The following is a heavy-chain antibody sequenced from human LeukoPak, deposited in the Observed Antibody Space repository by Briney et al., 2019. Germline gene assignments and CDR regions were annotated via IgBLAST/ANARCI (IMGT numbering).Heavy chain of an antibody. CDR3: ASNWGPFWYFDL. CDR2: IHYSGST. J-gene: IGHJ2*01. CDR1: GGSISSGDYY. Sequence: SQTLSLTCTVSGGSISSGDYYWSWIRQPPGKGLEWIGYIHYSGSTYYNPSLKSRVTISVDTSKNQFSLKLSSVTAADTAVYYCASNWGPFWYFDLWGRGTLVTVSS. V-gene: IGHV4-30-4*01. D-gene: IGHD3-16*01.